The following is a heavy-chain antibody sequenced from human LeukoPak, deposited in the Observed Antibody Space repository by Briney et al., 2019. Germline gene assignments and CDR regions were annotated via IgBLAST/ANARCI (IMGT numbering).Heavy chain of an antibody. D-gene: IGHD2-2*01. CDR3: ARDCSSTSCYGSYYYYYYMDV. CDR1: DGFITNYY. V-gene: IGHV4-59*01. Sequence: SDTLSLTCTVSDGFITNYYWSWVRQPPGKGLEFIGYVHYSGTTNYNPSLRSRVTISIDTSKKHFFLKLNSVTAADTAVYYCARDCSSTSCYGSYYYYYYMDVWGKGTTVTVSS. CDR2: VHYSGTT. J-gene: IGHJ6*03.